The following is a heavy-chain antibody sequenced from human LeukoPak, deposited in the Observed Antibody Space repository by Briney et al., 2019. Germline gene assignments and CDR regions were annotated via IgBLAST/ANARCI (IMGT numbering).Heavy chain of an antibody. V-gene: IGHV1-8*01. D-gene: IGHD1-26*01. CDR2: MNPNSGNT. CDR1: GYTFTSYD. J-gene: IGHJ4*02. Sequence: ASVKVSCKASGYTFTSYDINWVRQATGQGLEWMGWMNPNSGNTGYAQKFQGRVTMTTDTSTSTAYMELRSLRSDDTAVYYCARDHSGSYQHWGQGTLVTVSS. CDR3: ARDHSGSYQH.